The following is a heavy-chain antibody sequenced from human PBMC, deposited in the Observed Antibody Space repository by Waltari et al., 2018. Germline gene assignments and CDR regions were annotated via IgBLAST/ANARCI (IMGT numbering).Heavy chain of an antibody. CDR3: ARDGDYYGDYGYFDY. CDR1: GFTFSSYS. J-gene: IGHJ4*02. CDR2: SSSSSSYI. Sequence: EVQLVESGGGLVKPGGSLRLSCAASGFTFSSYSMNWVRQAPGKGLEWVLSSSSSSSYIYYADSVKGRFTISRDNAKNSLYLQMNSLRAEDTAVYYCARDGDYYGDYGYFDYWGQGTLVTVSS. D-gene: IGHD4-17*01. V-gene: IGHV3-21*01.